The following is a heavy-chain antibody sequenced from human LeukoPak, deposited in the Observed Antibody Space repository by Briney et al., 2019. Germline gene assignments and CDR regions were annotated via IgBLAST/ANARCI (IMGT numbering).Heavy chain of an antibody. Sequence: SETLSLTCTVSGGSISSYYWSWIRQPPGKGLEWIGYIYYRGSTNYNPSLKSRVTISVDTSKNQFSLKLSSVTAADTAVYYCASQRLGELSLYSLDYWGQGTLVTVSS. V-gene: IGHV4-59*08. CDR3: ASQRLGELSLYSLDY. CDR2: IYYRGST. J-gene: IGHJ4*02. CDR1: GGSISSYY. D-gene: IGHD3-16*02.